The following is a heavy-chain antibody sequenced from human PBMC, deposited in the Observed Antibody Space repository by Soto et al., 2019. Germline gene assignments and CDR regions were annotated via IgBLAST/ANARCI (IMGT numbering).Heavy chain of an antibody. CDR2: IYWDDVK. Sequence: QITLKESGPTLVKPTQTLTLTCTFSGFSLTTSGVGVGWIRQPPGKALEWLALIYWDDVKRYRPSLNNTLTITKETAKNQVVLILTNVDPVDTATYYCALQFNDILTGERSDYWGHGTLVTISS. D-gene: IGHD3-9*01. CDR3: ALQFNDILTGERSDY. V-gene: IGHV2-5*02. J-gene: IGHJ4*01. CDR1: GFSLTTSGVG.